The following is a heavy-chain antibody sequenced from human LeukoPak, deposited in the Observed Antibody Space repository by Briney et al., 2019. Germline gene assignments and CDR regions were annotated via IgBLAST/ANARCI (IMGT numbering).Heavy chain of an antibody. V-gene: IGHV3-30*04. CDR3: AKAESPDILSGYYRSYFDH. D-gene: IGHD3-9*01. CDR1: GFTFSSSA. CDR2: ISYGGTTK. Sequence: GRSLRLSCAASGFTFSSSAMHWLRQAPGKGLEWVAVISYGGTTKIYAESVKGRFTISRDNSKDTLYLQMNSLTTEDTAVYYCAKAESPDILSGYYRSYFDHWGQGTLVTVSS. J-gene: IGHJ4*02.